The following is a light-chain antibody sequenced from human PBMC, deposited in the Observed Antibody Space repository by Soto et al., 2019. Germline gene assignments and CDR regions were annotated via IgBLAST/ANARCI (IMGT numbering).Light chain of an antibody. J-gene: IGKJ4*01. CDR3: QQYNNWPLT. CDR2: DAS. V-gene: IGKV3-15*01. CDR1: QSVSSS. Sequence: EIMMTQSPATLSVSPGERATLSCRACQSVSSSLAWYQQKPGQAPRLFIYDASTRATGIPARVSGSGSGTEFTLTISSLQSEDFAVYYCQQYNNWPLTFGGGTKVEIK.